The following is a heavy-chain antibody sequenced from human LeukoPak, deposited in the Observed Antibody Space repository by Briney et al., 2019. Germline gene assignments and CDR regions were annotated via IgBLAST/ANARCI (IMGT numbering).Heavy chain of an antibody. Sequence: GGSLRLSCAASGFTFSTCSMNWVRQAPGKGLEWVSYISSSGSTIFYADSVRGRFTTSRDNAENSLYLQMNSLRAEDTAVYYCAGNSILTGYYLFDYWGQGTLVTVSS. CDR1: GFTFSTCS. CDR3: AGNSILTGYYLFDY. CDR2: ISSSGSTI. V-gene: IGHV3-48*04. J-gene: IGHJ4*02. D-gene: IGHD3-9*01.